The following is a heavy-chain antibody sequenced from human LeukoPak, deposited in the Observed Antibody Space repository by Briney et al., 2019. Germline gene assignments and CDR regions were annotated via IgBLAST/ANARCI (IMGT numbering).Heavy chain of an antibody. D-gene: IGHD3/OR15-3a*01. CDR2: INEGGSDK. V-gene: IGHV3-7*01. Sequence: PGGSLRLSCAGSEFTFSDYWMTWVRQAPGKGLEWVANINEGGSDKYYVDSVKGRFTISRDNSKNTLYLQMNSLRAEDTAVYYCASQPSDFCTAKYFQHWGQGTLVTVSS. CDR3: ASQPSDFCTAKYFQH. J-gene: IGHJ1*01. CDR1: EFTFSDYW.